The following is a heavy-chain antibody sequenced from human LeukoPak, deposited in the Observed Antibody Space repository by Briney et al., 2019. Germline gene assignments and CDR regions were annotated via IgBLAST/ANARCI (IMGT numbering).Heavy chain of an antibody. CDR3: AKNGDLEETTVVTQHDY. D-gene: IGHD4-23*01. CDR1: GFTFSSYA. J-gene: IGHJ4*02. CDR2: ISGSGGST. Sequence: GGSLRLSCAASGFTFSSYAMSWVRQAPGKGLEWVSAISGSGGSTYYADSVKGRFTISRDNSKNTLYLQMNSLRAEDTAVYYCAKNGDLEETTVVTQHDYLGQGTLVTVSS. V-gene: IGHV3-23*01.